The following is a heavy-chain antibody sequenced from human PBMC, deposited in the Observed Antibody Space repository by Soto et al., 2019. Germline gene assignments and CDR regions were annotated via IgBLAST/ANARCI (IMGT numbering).Heavy chain of an antibody. V-gene: IGHV3-30*03. CDR2: ISYDGSNK. CDR1: GFTFSSYG. CDR3: VRLVQGVITPIEY. Sequence: QVQLVESGGGVVQPGRSLRLSCAASGFTFSSYGMHWVRQAPGKGLEWVAVISYDGSNKYYADSVKGRFTISRDNSKNTLYLQMNSLRAEDTAVYYCVRLVQGVITPIEYWGQGTLVTVSS. J-gene: IGHJ4*02. D-gene: IGHD3-10*01.